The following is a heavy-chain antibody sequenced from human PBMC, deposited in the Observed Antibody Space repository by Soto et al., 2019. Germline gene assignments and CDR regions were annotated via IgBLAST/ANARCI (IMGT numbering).Heavy chain of an antibody. D-gene: IGHD3-10*01. Sequence: QLQLQESGPGLVKPSETLSLTCTVSGGSISSSSYYWGWIRQPPGKGLEWTGSIYYSGSTYYNPSLKSRVTISVDTSKNQFSLKLSSVTAADTAVYYCARRDGSGSDLPGYFDYWGQGTLVTVSS. V-gene: IGHV4-39*01. CDR1: GGSISSSSYY. CDR2: IYYSGST. CDR3: ARRDGSGSDLPGYFDY. J-gene: IGHJ4*02.